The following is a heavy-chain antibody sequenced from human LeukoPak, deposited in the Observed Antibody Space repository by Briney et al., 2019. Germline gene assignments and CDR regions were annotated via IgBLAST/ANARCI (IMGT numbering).Heavy chain of an antibody. D-gene: IGHD5-18*01. CDR2: IYYSGST. V-gene: IGHV4-59*01. Sequence: PSETLSLTCTVSGGSISSYYWSWIRQPPGKGLEWIGYIYYSGSTNYNPSLKSRVTISVDTSKNQFSLKLSSVTAADTAVYYCAGTAMADDAFDIWGQGTMVTVSS. J-gene: IGHJ3*02. CDR1: GGSISSYY. CDR3: AGTAMADDAFDI.